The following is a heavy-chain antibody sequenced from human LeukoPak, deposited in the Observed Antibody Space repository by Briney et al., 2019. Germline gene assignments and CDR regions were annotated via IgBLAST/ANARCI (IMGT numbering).Heavy chain of an antibody. D-gene: IGHD6-19*01. Sequence: SETLSLTCTVSGGSISSGGYYWSWIRQHPGKGLEWIGYIYYSGSTYYNPSLKSRVTISVDTSKNQFSLKLSSVTAADTAVYYCARDFSRSVAGTPYNWFDPWGQGTLVTVSS. V-gene: IGHV4-31*03. J-gene: IGHJ5*02. CDR1: GGSISSGGYY. CDR3: ARDFSRSVAGTPYNWFDP. CDR2: IYYSGST.